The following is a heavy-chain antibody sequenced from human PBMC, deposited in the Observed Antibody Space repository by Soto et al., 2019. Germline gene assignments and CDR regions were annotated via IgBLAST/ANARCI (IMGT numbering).Heavy chain of an antibody. D-gene: IGHD6-19*01. Sequence: SETLSLTCTVSGGSISSYYWNWIRQPPGKGLEWIGYIYYSGSTNYNPSLKSRVTISVDTSKNQFSLKLSSVTAADTAVYYCAKTLYSSGWYNTLAFDPWGQGTLVTVSS. J-gene: IGHJ5*02. CDR1: GGSISSYY. CDR2: IYYSGST. V-gene: IGHV4-59*01. CDR3: AKTLYSSGWYNTLAFDP.